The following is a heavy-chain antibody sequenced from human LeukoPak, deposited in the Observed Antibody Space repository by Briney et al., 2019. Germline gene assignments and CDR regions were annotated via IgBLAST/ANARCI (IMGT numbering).Heavy chain of an antibody. CDR2: IYYSGST. Sequence: SRTLSLTCTVPGGSISSGDYYWSWIRQPPGKGLEWIGYIYYSGSTYYNPSLKSRVTISVDTSKNQFSLKLSSVTAADTAVYYCARDRPYGGNDYWGQGTLVTVSS. J-gene: IGHJ4*02. V-gene: IGHV4-30-4*08. CDR3: ARDRPYGGNDY. CDR1: GGSISSGDYY. D-gene: IGHD4-23*01.